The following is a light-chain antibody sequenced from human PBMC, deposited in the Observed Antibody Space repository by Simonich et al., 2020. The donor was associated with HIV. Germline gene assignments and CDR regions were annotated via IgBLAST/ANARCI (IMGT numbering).Light chain of an antibody. Sequence: EIVMTQSPATLSVSPGERATLSCRASQSVSSNLAWYQQKPGQAPRLLLYGASTRATGIPARLSGSGSGTEFTLTISSMQSEDFAVYYCQQYNNWPPVYTFGQGTKLEIK. CDR3: QQYNNWPPVYT. CDR1: QSVSSN. CDR2: GAS. V-gene: IGKV3-15*01. J-gene: IGKJ2*01.